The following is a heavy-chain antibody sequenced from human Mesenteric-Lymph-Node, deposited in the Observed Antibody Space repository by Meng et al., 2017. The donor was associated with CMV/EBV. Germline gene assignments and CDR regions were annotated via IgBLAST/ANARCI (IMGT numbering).Heavy chain of an antibody. D-gene: IGHD2-2*01. CDR1: GYTFTSYG. V-gene: IGHV1-18*01. J-gene: IGHJ4*02. CDR2: ISAYNGNT. Sequence: ASVKVSCKASGYTFTSYGISWVRQAPGQGLEWMGWISAYNGNTNYAQKFQGRVTMTRDTSISTAYMELSWLRSNDTAVYYCARDWYCSSTSCYWGYFDYWGQGTPVTVSS. CDR3: ARDWYCSSTSCYWGYFDY.